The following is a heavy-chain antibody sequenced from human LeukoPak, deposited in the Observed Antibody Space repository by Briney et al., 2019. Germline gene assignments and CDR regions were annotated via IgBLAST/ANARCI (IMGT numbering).Heavy chain of an antibody. D-gene: IGHD3-10*01. CDR1: GGSISSGGYS. CDR2: IYHSGST. Sequence: SQTLSLTCAVSGGSISSGGYSWSWIRQPPGKGLEWIGYIYHSGSTYYNPSLKSRVTISVDRSKNQFSLKLCSVTAADTAVYYCARLRDYYGSGSYPTNWFDPWGQGTLVTVSS. CDR3: ARLRDYYGSGSYPTNWFDP. J-gene: IGHJ5*02. V-gene: IGHV4-30-2*01.